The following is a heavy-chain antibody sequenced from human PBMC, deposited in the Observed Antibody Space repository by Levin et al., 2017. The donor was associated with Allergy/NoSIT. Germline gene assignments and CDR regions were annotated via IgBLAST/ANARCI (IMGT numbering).Heavy chain of an antibody. CDR3: AKVPTYYDSSGPFDY. J-gene: IGHJ4*02. D-gene: IGHD3-22*01. V-gene: IGHV3-23*01. CDR1: GFTFSSYA. Sequence: GESLKISCAASGFTFSSYAMSWVRQAPGKGLEWVSVISGSGGYTYYADSVKGRFTISRDNSKNTLFLQMNSLRAEDTAVYYCAKVPTYYDSSGPFDYWGQGTLVTVSS. CDR2: ISGSGGYT.